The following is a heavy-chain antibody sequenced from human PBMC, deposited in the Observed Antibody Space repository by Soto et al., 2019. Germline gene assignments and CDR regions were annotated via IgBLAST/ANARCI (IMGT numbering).Heavy chain of an antibody. J-gene: IGHJ4*02. D-gene: IGHD6-19*01. CDR1: GFTFSSYG. CDR2: ISYDGSNK. V-gene: IGHV3-30*18. Sequence: ESGGGVVQPGRSLRLSCAASGFTFSSYGMHWVRQAPGKGLEWVAVISYDGSNKYYADSVKGRFTISRDNSKNTLYLQMNSLRAEDTAVYYCAKGGSRWGSGWPYFDYWGQGTLVTVSS. CDR3: AKGGSRWGSGWPYFDY.